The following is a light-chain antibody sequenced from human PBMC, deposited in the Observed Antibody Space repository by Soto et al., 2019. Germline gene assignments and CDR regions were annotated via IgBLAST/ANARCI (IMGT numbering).Light chain of an antibody. CDR1: QRVSSSY. J-gene: IGKJ1*01. CDR3: QQYGSSPWT. Sequence: EIVLTQSPGTLSLSPGERATLSCRASQRVSSSYLAWYQQKPGPAPRPLIYGASSRAIGIPDRFSGSGSGTDFTLTISRLEPEDFAVYYCQQYGSSPWTFGQGTKVEIK. CDR2: GAS. V-gene: IGKV3-20*01.